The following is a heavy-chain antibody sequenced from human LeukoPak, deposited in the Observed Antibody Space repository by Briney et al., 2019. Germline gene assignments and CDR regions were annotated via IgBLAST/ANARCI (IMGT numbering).Heavy chain of an antibody. J-gene: IGHJ5*02. D-gene: IGHD6-19*01. CDR3: ARGGAVPAYNWFDP. Sequence: SETLSLTCTVSGGSIRSYSWSWFRQPAGKGLEWIGRIYSSGSTNYKPSLKSRVTMPVDTSKNHFSLNLSSATAADTAIYYCARGGAVPAYNWFDPWGQGTLVTVSS. V-gene: IGHV4-4*07. CDR1: GGSIRSYS. CDR2: IYSSGST.